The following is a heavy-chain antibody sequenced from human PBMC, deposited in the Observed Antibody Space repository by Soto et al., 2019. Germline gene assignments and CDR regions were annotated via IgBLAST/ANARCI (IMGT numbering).Heavy chain of an antibody. V-gene: IGHV3-15*01. CDR1: GFTFSNAW. CDR2: IKSKTDGGTT. D-gene: IGHD3-3*01. CDR3: TTTEGGSYDFWSGYFRIVDV. J-gene: IGHJ6*02. Sequence: GGSLRLSCAASGFTFSNAWMSWVRQAPGKGLEWVGRIKSKTDGGTTDYAAPVKGRFTISRDDSKNTLYLQMNSLKTEDTAVYYCTTTEGGSYDFWSGYFRIVDVWGQGTTVTSP.